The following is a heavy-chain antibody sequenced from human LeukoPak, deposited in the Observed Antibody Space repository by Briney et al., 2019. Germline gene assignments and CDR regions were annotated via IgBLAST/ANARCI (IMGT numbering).Heavy chain of an antibody. CDR2: ISAYNGNT. J-gene: IGHJ4*02. CDR3: AKSRDGYNSYYFDY. D-gene: IGHD5-24*01. Sequence: ASVKVSCKASGYTFTSYGISWVRQAPGQGLEWMGWISAYNGNTNYAQKLQGRVTMTTDTSTSTAYMELRSLRSDDTAVYYRAKSRDGYNSYYFDYWGQGTLVTVFS. CDR1: GYTFTSYG. V-gene: IGHV1-18*01.